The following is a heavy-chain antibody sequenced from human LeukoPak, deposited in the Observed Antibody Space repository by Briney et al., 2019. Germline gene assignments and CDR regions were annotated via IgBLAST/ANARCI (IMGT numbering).Heavy chain of an antibody. V-gene: IGHV4-34*01. Sequence: PSETLSLTCAVYGGSFSGYYWSWIRQPPGKGLEWIGETNHSGSTNYNPSLKSRVTISVDTSKSQFSLKLSSVTAADTAVYYCARVAYCGGDCYYYWYFDLWGRGTLVTVSS. CDR1: GGSFSGYY. D-gene: IGHD2-21*01. J-gene: IGHJ2*01. CDR2: TNHSGST. CDR3: ARVAYCGGDCYYYWYFDL.